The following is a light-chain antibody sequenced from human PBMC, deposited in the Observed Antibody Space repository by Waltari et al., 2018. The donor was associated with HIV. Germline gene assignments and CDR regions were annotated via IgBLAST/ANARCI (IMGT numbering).Light chain of an antibody. CDR2: KDS. CDR1: ALPKPY. CDR3: QSVDSSGTYVV. J-gene: IGLJ2*01. V-gene: IGLV3-25*03. Sequence: SSALTQPPSVSVSPGQTARITCSGDALPKPYGYWYQQKPGQAPVLVIYKDSERPSGIPDRLSGSSSGTTVTLTISGVQSEDEADYYCQSVDSSGTYVVFGGGTKLTVL.